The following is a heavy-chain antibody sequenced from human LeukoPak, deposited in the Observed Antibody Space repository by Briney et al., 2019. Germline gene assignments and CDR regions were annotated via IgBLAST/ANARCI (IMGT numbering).Heavy chain of an antibody. D-gene: IGHD4-17*01. J-gene: IGHJ3*02. Sequence: PGGSLRLSCAASGFIVSGNYMSWVRQAPGKGLEWVSVIYSGGGTYYADSVKGRFTISRDNSKNTLYLQINSLRAEDTAVYYCARSTAVTYDAFDIWGQGTMVTVSS. CDR1: GFIVSGNY. V-gene: IGHV3-53*01. CDR2: IYSGGGT. CDR3: ARSTAVTYDAFDI.